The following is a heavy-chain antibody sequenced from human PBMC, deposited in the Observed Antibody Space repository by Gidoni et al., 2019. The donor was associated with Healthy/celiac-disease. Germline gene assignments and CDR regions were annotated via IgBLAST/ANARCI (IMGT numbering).Heavy chain of an antibody. CDR2: FDPEDGET. D-gene: IGHD3-10*02. J-gene: IGHJ3*02. CDR1: GYTLTELS. V-gene: IGHV1-24*01. CDR3: ATEVLFGRAFSWFSSAFDI. Sequence: QVQLVQSGAEVKKPGASVKVSCKVSGYTLTELSMHWVRQAPGKGLEWMGGFDPEDGETIYAQKFQGRVTMTEDTSTDTAYMELSSLRSEDTAVYYCATEVLFGRAFSWFSSAFDIWGQGTMVTVSS.